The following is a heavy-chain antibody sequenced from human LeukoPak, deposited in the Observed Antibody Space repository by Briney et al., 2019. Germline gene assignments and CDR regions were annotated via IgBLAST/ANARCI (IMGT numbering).Heavy chain of an antibody. CDR2: MNPNSGNT. J-gene: IGHJ5*02. Sequence: ASVKVSRKASGYTFTSYDINWVRQATGQGLEWMGWMNPNSGNTGYAQKFQGRVTMTRNTSISTAYMELSSLRSEDTAVYYCARGGHNWNYGDPWGQGTLVTVSS. CDR3: ARGGHNWNYGDP. V-gene: IGHV1-8*01. D-gene: IGHD1-7*01. CDR1: GYTFTSYD.